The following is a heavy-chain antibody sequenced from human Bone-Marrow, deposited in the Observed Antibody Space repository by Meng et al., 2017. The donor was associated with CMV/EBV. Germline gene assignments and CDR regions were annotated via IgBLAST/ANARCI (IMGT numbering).Heavy chain of an antibody. CDR2: IDISGGST. V-gene: IGHV3-23*05. CDR3: ATSTRTYYFDY. J-gene: IGHJ4*02. D-gene: IGHD5/OR15-5a*01. CDR1: GFTFTSSA. Sequence: GESLKISCAASGFTFTSSAMSWVRQAPGKGLEWVSSIDISGGSTYYADSVRGRFTISRDNSKNMLYLQMNSLRAEDTAVYYCATSTRTYYFDYWGQGTLVTVSS.